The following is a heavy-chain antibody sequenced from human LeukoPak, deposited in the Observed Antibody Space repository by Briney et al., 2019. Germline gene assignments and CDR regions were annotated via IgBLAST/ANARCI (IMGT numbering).Heavy chain of an antibody. D-gene: IGHD6-19*01. CDR1: GGSLSSYY. Sequence: PSETLSLTCTVSGGSLSSYYWSWIRPPAGKGLEWIGRIYTSGSTNYNPSHKSRITISVDKSKNQFSLKLSSVTAADTAVYYCAREPAVAGTSYYYYYYMDVWGKGTTVTVSS. CDR2: IYTSGST. V-gene: IGHV4-4*07. J-gene: IGHJ6*03. CDR3: AREPAVAGTSYYYYYYMDV.